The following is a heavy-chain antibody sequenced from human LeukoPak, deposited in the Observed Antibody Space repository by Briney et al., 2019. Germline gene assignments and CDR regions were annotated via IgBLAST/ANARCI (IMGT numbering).Heavy chain of an antibody. D-gene: IGHD5-18*01. V-gene: IGHV4-59*01. J-gene: IGHJ6*02. CDR3: GRSDRGYSYVCPARWCYYYGMDV. Sequence: SETLSLTCPVSGGSISSYYWSWIRQPPGKGLEWIGYIYYSGSTNYHPSLKSRVTISVDTSKHQFSPKLSSVTAAGTDVYYCGRSDRGYSYVCPARWCYYYGMDVWGQGTTVTVSS. CDR1: GGSISSYY. CDR2: IYYSGST.